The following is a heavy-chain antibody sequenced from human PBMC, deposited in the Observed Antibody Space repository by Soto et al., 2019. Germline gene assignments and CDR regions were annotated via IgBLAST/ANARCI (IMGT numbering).Heavy chain of an antibody. D-gene: IGHD6-19*01. J-gene: IGHJ4*02. CDR2: ISSSSSYI. Sequence: PGGSLRLSCAASGFTFSSYSMNWVRQAPGKGLEWVSSISSSSSYIYYADSVKGRFTISRDNAKNSLYLQMNSLRAEDTAVYYCAGVSGPGQYYFDYWGQGTLVTVSS. CDR3: AGVSGPGQYYFDY. V-gene: IGHV3-21*01. CDR1: GFTFSSYS.